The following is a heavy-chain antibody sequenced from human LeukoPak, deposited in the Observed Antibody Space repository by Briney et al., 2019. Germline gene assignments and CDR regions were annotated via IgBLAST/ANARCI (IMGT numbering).Heavy chain of an antibody. D-gene: IGHD2/OR15-2a*01. CDR3: ARAYFPLDY. J-gene: IGHJ4*02. CDR1: GGSFSGYY. CDR2: INHSGST. V-gene: IGHV4-34*01. Sequence: PSETLSLTCAVYGGSFSGYYWSWIRQPPGKGLEWIGEINHSGSTDYNPSLKSRVTISVDTSKNQFSLKLSSVTAADTAVYYCARAYFPLDYWGQGTLVTVSS.